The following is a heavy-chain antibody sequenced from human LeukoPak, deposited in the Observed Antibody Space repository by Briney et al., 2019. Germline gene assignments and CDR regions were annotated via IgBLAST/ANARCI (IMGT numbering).Heavy chain of an antibody. Sequence: SETLSLTCTVSGGSISSYYWSWIRQPPGKGLEWIGYIYTSGSTNYNPSLKSRVTMSVDTSKNQFSLKLSSVTAADTAVYYCARAEGYCSGGSCFDYWGQGTLVTVSS. CDR3: ARAEGYCSGGSCFDY. D-gene: IGHD2-15*01. CDR2: IYTSGST. J-gene: IGHJ4*02. CDR1: GGSISSYY. V-gene: IGHV4-4*08.